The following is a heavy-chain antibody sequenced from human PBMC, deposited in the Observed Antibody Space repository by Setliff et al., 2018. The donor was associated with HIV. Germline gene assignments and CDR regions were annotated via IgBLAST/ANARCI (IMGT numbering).Heavy chain of an antibody. J-gene: IGHJ4*02. D-gene: IGHD6-13*01. V-gene: IGHV3-7*03. CDR2: TRRDEGEK. Sequence: HLGGSLRLSCAASGFTFSSYWMTWVRQAPGKGLQWVANTRRDEGEKYYVDSVKGRFTISRDNAKNSLYLQMSSLRVDDTAVYYCARISSAWYLVDYWGQGTLVTVSS. CDR1: GFTFSSYW. CDR3: ARISSAWYLVDY.